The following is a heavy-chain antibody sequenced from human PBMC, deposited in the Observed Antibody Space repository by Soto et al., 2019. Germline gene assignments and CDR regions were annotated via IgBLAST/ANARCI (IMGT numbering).Heavy chain of an antibody. D-gene: IGHD2-15*01. CDR2: ISSSSSTI. V-gene: IGHV3-48*01. CDR3: ARDRCSGGSCYNHDAFDI. CDR1: GFTFSSYS. Sequence: GGSLRLSCAASGFTFSSYSMNWVRQAPGKGLEWVSYISSSSSTIYYADSVKGRFNSSIDNAKNSLNLQMNSLRAEDTAVYYCARDRCSGGSCYNHDAFDIWGQGTMVTVSS. J-gene: IGHJ3*02.